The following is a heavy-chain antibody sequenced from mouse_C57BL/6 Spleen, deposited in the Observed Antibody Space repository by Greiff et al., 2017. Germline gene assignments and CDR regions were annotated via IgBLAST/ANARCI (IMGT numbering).Heavy chain of an antibody. J-gene: IGHJ2*01. CDR3: VRHALYDGYYDY. Sequence: EVQLVESGGGLVQPKGSLKLSCAASGFSFNTYAMNWVRQAPGKGLEWVARIRSKSNNYATYYADSVKDRFTISRDDSESMLYLQMNNLKTEDTAMYYCVRHALYDGYYDYWGQGTTLTVSS. CDR2: IRSKSNNYAT. D-gene: IGHD2-3*01. V-gene: IGHV10-1*01. CDR1: GFSFNTYA.